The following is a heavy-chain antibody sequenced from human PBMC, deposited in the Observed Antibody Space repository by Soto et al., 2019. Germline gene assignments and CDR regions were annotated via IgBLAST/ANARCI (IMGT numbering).Heavy chain of an antibody. V-gene: IGHV3-30*18. Sequence: QVQLAESGGGVVQPGSSLRLTCAGSGFTFSSYAMHWVRQAPGKGLKWVAVISYDGGNKYYADSVKGRFTISRDNSENTLYLQMKRLRAEDTAVYYCAKDQGRGGYSYGYFSPYFDYWGQGTLVTVSS. CDR3: AKDQGRGGYSYGYFSPYFDY. J-gene: IGHJ4*02. CDR2: ISYDGGNK. D-gene: IGHD5-18*01. CDR1: GFTFSSYA.